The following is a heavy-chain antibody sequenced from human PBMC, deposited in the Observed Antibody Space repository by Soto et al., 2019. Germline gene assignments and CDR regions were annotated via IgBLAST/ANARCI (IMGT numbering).Heavy chain of an antibody. CDR3: ARAGGSGSYYEDAFDI. Sequence: SETLSLTCTVSGGSISSGGYYWSWIRQHPGKGLEWIGYIYYSGSTYYNPSLKSRVTISVDTSKNQFSLKLSSVTAADTAVYYCARAGGSGSYYEDAFDIWGQGTMVT. CDR2: IYYSGST. CDR1: GGSISSGGYY. J-gene: IGHJ3*02. V-gene: IGHV4-31*03. D-gene: IGHD3-10*01.